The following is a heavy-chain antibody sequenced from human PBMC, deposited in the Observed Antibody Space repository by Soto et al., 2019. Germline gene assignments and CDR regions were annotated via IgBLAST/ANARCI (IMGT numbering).Heavy chain of an antibody. CDR2: IKSQADGGTT. CDR1: VFTFSHAW. J-gene: IGHJ6*02. V-gene: IGHV3-15*01. CDR3: TKVEGYCSGARCPV. Sequence: PGGSLRLSCAASVFTFSHAWMSWVRQAPGKGLEWVGRIKSQADGGTTDYAAPVKGRFTISRDDSKNTLYLQLNSLKTEDTAVYYCTKVEGYCSGARCPVWGQGTTVTVSS. D-gene: IGHD2-15*01.